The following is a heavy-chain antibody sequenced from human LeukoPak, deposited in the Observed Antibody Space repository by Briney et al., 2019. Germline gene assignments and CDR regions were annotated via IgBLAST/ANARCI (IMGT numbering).Heavy chain of an antibody. CDR1: GFTFSSYS. V-gene: IGHV3-21*01. D-gene: IGHD2-2*01. Sequence: GGSLRLSCAASGFTFSSYSMNWVRQAPGKGLEWVSSICSSSSYIYYADSVKGRFTISRDNAKNSLYLQMNSLRAEDTAVYYCARAHLGYCSSTTCLSFDYWGQGTLVTVSS. CDR2: ICSSSSYI. CDR3: ARAHLGYCSSTTCLSFDY. J-gene: IGHJ4*02.